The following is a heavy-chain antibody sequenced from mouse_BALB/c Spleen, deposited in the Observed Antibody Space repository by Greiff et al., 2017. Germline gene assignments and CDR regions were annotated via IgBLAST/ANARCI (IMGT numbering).Heavy chain of an antibody. Sequence: VQLQQSGPELVKPGASVKISCKASGYSFTSYYMHWVKQSHGKSLEWIGYIDPFNGGTSYNQKFKGKATLTVDKSSSTAYMHLSSLTSEDSAVYSSARPYRTVYYYAFDYWGQGTSVTVSS. CDR2: IDPFNGGT. CDR1: GYSFTSYY. V-gene: IGHV1S135*01. D-gene: IGHD2-12*01. J-gene: IGHJ4*01. CDR3: ARPYRTVYYYAFDY.